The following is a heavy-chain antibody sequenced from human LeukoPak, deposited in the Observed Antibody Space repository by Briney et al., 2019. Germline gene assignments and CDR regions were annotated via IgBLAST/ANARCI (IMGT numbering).Heavy chain of an antibody. Sequence: SETLSLTCAVYGGSFNGYYWSWIRQPPGKGLEWIGEINHSGSTNYNPSLKSRVTISVDTSKNQFSLKLSSVTAADTAVYYCARGGMVRGLNWGQGTLVTVSS. J-gene: IGHJ4*02. V-gene: IGHV4-34*01. D-gene: IGHD3-10*01. CDR3: ARGGMVRGLN. CDR2: INHSGST. CDR1: GGSFNGYY.